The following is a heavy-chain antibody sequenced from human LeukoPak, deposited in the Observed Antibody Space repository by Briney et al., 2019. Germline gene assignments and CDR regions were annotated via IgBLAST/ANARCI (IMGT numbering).Heavy chain of an antibody. V-gene: IGHV3-30-3*01. CDR2: ISYDANIGSNK. D-gene: IGHD3-3*01. CDR3: ARDGGYDFWSGYYQDY. Sequence: PGGSLRLSCAASGFTFSHYAIHWVRQAPGKGLEWVALISYDANIGSNKYYADSVKGRFTISRDNSKNTLYLQMNSLRAEDTAVYYCARDGGYDFWSGYYQDYWGQGTLVTVSS. J-gene: IGHJ4*02. CDR1: GFTFSHYA.